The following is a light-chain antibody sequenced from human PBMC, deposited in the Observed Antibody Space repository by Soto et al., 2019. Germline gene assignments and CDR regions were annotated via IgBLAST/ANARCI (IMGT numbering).Light chain of an antibody. CDR3: QQYIQWPLT. V-gene: IGKV3-15*01. CDR1: QSVSSK. Sequence: EIVLTQSPGTLSLSPGQRATLSCRASQSVSSKLAWYQQKPGQAPRLLIQGASTRATGIPGRFSGSGSGTEFTLTISSLQSEDFAVYYCQQYIQWPLTFGGGTKVDIK. J-gene: IGKJ4*01. CDR2: GAS.